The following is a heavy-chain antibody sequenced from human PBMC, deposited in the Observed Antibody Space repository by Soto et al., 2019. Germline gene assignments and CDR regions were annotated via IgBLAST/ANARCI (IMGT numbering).Heavy chain of an antibody. D-gene: IGHD3-3*01. CDR3: ARDPSIFGVKGGMDV. Sequence: PGGSLRLSCTASGFAFGSYSMNWVRQAPGKGLEWISYISSPSTISYADSVKGRFTISRDNSKNTLYLQMNSLRAEDTAVYYCARDPSIFGVKGGMDVWGQGTTVTVSS. CDR2: ISSPSTI. V-gene: IGHV3-48*01. CDR1: GFAFGSYS. J-gene: IGHJ6*02.